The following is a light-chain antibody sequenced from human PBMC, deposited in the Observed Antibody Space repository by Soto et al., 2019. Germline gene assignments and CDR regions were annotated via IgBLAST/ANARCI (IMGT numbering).Light chain of an antibody. Sequence: DIQMTQSPSPLSASVGDRVTVTCRASQSISSYLNWYQQKAGKVPKLLIYGASNLQSGVPSRFSGSGSGTEFTLTISSLQPDDFATYYCQQYNSYWTFGQGTKVDIK. CDR1: QSISSY. CDR2: GAS. CDR3: QQYNSYWT. V-gene: IGKV1-5*01. J-gene: IGKJ1*01.